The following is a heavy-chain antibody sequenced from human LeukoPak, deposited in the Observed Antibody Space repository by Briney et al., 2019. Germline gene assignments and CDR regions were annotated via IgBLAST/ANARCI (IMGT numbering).Heavy chain of an antibody. CDR2: IKQDGSEK. J-gene: IGHJ3*02. Sequence: QPGGSLRLSCAASGFTFSSYWMSWVRQAPGKGLEWVANIKQDGSEKYYVDSVKGRFTISRDNSKNTLYLQMNSLRAEDTAVYYCAKPPGMATGSNGGWAFDIWGQGTMVTVSS. D-gene: IGHD5-24*01. CDR1: GFTFSSYW. CDR3: AKPPGMATGSNGGWAFDI. V-gene: IGHV3-7*01.